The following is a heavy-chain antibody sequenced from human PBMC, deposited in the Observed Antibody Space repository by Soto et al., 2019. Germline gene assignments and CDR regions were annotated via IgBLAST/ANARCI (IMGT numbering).Heavy chain of an antibody. V-gene: IGHV1-69*08. CDR1: GGTFSNDI. CDR3: SKDSPIGSSFSGYDAIDL. D-gene: IGHD5-12*01. J-gene: IGHJ5*02. Sequence: QVQLVQSGAEVKKPGSSVKVSCKTSGGTFSNDIITWVRQAPGQGLEWMGRIITLLGTANYAQEFQGRVTITADKSTSTAYMELNSLKSEDTAVYYCSKDSPIGSSFSGYDAIDLWGQGTLVTVSS. CDR2: IITLLGTA.